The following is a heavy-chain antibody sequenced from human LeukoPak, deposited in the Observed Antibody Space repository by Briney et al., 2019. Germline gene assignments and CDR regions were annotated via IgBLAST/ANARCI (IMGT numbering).Heavy chain of an antibody. Sequence: GASVKVSCKASGYTFTSYGISWVRQAPGKGLEWMGGFDPEDGETIYAQKFQGRVTMTEDTSTDTAYMELSSLRSEDTAVYYCATYYDSSGYQDYWGQGTLVTVSS. J-gene: IGHJ4*02. CDR1: GYTFTSYG. D-gene: IGHD3-22*01. CDR3: ATYYDSSGYQDY. V-gene: IGHV1-24*01. CDR2: FDPEDGET.